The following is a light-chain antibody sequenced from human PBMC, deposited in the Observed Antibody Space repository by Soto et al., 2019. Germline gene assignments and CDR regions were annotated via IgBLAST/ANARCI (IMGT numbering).Light chain of an antibody. CDR1: QSVGLY. CDR3: QQYDTYPLS. CDR2: RAS. Sequence: DIQMTQSPSTLSASVGDRVTINCRASQSVGLYLVWYQQKPGKAPNLLIYRASRLQRGVPSTFSASGSGTEFTLTISSLQPDDFATYYCQQYDTYPLSFGGGTTVDLK. J-gene: IGKJ4*01. V-gene: IGKV1-5*03.